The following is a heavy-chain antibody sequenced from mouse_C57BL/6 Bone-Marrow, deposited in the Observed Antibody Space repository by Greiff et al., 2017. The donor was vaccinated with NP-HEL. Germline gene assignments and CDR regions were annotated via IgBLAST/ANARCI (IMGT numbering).Heavy chain of an antibody. CDR3: ARTGTHFDY. CDR1: GYSFTGYY. J-gene: IGHJ2*01. CDR2: INPSTGGT. D-gene: IGHD4-1*01. Sequence: VQLQQSGPELVKPGASVKISCKASGYSFTGYYMNWVKQSPEKSLEWIGEINPSTGGTTYNQKFKAKATLTVDKSSSTAYMQLKSLTSEESAVYYCARTGTHFDYWGQGTTLTVSS. V-gene: IGHV1-42*01.